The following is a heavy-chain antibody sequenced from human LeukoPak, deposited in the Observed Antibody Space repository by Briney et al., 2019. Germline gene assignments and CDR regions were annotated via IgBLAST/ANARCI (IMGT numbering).Heavy chain of an antibody. D-gene: IGHD3-10*01. V-gene: IGHV4-34*01. J-gene: IGHJ4*02. Sequence: SSETLSLTCAVYGGSFSGYYWSWIRRPPGKGLEWIGEINHSESTNYNPSLKSRVTISVDTSKNQFSLKLSSVTAADTAVYYCARGPSYGSLFDYWGQGTLVTVSS. CDR1: GGSFSGYY. CDR3: ARGPSYGSLFDY. CDR2: INHSEST.